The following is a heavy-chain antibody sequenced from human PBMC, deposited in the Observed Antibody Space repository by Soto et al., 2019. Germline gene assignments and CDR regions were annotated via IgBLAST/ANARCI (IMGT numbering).Heavy chain of an antibody. J-gene: IGHJ3*02. CDR3: ACITMIVGAWGFDAFDI. V-gene: IGHV3-21*01. D-gene: IGHD3-22*01. CDR2: ISSSNSYI. CDR1: GFTFSSYN. Sequence: GGSLRLSCAASGFTFSSYNMNWVRQAPGKGLEWVSSISSSNSYIYYADSVKGRFTISRDNAKNSLYLQMNSLRAEDTAVYYCACITMIVGAWGFDAFDISGQVPLATVSS.